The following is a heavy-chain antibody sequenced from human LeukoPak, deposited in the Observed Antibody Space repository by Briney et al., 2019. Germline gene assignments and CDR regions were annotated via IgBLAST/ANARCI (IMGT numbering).Heavy chain of an antibody. CDR1: GGTISSGDYY. CDR2: IYYSGST. J-gene: IGHJ3*02. D-gene: IGHD6-13*01. CDR3: ARSSSSGYKTGDDAFDI. V-gene: IGHV4-30-4*08. Sequence: PAETLSLTCTVSGGTISSGDYYWSWIRPPPGKGLESIGYIYYSGSTYYDPSLNSRVTITEDTSKKQFFLKLSFVTAADTAVYYCARSSSSGYKTGDDAFDIWGQGTMVTVSS.